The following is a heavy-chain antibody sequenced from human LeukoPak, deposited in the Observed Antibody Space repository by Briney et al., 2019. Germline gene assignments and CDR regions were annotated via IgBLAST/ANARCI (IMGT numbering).Heavy chain of an antibody. CDR2: IIPIFGTA. D-gene: IGHD3-22*01. J-gene: IGHJ4*02. Sequence: ASVKVSCKASGGTFSSYAISWVRQAPGQGPEWMGGIIPIFGTANYAQKFQGRVTITTDESTSTAYMELSSLRSEDTAVYYCATYYYDSSKFDYWGQGTLVTVSS. CDR1: GGTFSSYA. V-gene: IGHV1-69*05. CDR3: ATYYYDSSKFDY.